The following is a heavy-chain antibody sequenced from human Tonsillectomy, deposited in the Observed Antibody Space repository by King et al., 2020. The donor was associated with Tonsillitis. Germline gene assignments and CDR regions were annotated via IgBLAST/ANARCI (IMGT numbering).Heavy chain of an antibody. Sequence: DVQLVESGGGLVQPGGSLRLSCAASGFTFSNYAMSWVRQAPGKGLEWVSTISDSGGSTYYPDSVKGRFTSSRDNSRNTLFLQMSSLRADDTAIYYCAKGPFLSYFGESDAKLDFWGQGTLVTVSS. CDR1: GFTFSNYA. CDR2: ISDSGGST. J-gene: IGHJ4*02. CDR3: AKGPFLSYFGESDAKLDF. D-gene: IGHD3-10*01. V-gene: IGHV3-23*04.